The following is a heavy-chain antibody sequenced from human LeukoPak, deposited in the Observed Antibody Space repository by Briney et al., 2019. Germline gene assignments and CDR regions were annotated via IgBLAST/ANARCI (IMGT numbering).Heavy chain of an antibody. J-gene: IGHJ3*02. CDR3: ARAPVTLPPLAFDI. CDR1: GCSISSGDYY. D-gene: IGHD2-21*02. Sequence: PSETLSLTCTVSGCSISSGDYYWSWIRQPPGKGLEWIGYIYYSGSTYYNPSLKSRVTISVDTSKNQFSLKLSSVTAADTAVYYCARAPVTLPPLAFDIWGQGTMVTVSS. CDR2: IYYSGST. V-gene: IGHV4-30-4*01.